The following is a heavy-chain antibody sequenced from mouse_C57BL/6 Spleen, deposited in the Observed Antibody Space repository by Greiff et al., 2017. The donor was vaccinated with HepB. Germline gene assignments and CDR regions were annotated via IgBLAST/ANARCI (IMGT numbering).Heavy chain of an antibody. CDR2: ISDGGSYT. J-gene: IGHJ2*01. CDR3: ARDSTTVVSSFDY. CDR1: GFTFSSYA. D-gene: IGHD1-1*01. V-gene: IGHV5-4*01. Sequence: EVQRVESGGGLVKPGGSLKLSCAASGFTFSSYAMSWVRQTPEKRLEWVATISDGGSYTYYPDNVKGRFTISRDNAKNNLYLQMSHLKSEDTAMYYCARDSTTVVSSFDYWGQGTTLTVSS.